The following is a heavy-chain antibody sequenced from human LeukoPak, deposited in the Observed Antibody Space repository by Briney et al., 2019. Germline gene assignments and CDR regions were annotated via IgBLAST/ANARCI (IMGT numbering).Heavy chain of an antibody. J-gene: IGHJ4*02. CDR3: AREPSRYGSGSYTY. CDR2: ISSSGSTI. D-gene: IGHD3-10*01. V-gene: IGHV3-11*04. Sequence: GGSLRLSCAASGFTFSDYYMSWIRQAPGKGLEWVSYISSSGSTIYYADSVKGRFTISRDNSKNTLYLQMNSLRAEDTAVYYCAREPSRYGSGSYTYWGQGTLVTVSS. CDR1: GFTFSDYY.